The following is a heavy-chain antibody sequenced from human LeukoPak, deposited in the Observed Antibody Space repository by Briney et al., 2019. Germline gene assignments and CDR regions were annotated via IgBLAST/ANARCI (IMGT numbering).Heavy chain of an antibody. D-gene: IGHD3-22*01. CDR2: IYPGDSDT. Sequence: GESLKISCKGSGYSFTSYWIGWVRQMPGKGLEWMGIIYPGDSDTRYSPSFQGQVTISADKSISTAYLQWSSLRASDTAMYYCARSQSLYDSSGPSNDYWGQGTLVTVSS. V-gene: IGHV5-51*01. CDR3: ARSQSLYDSSGPSNDY. CDR1: GYSFTSYW. J-gene: IGHJ4*02.